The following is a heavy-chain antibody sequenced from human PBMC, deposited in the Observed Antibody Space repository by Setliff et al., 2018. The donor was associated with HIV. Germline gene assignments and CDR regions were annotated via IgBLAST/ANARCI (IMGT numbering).Heavy chain of an antibody. D-gene: IGHD3-9*01. CDR2: ISAYNGNT. CDR1: GYTFTSYG. Sequence: ASVKVSCKASGYTFTSYGISWVRQAPGQGLEWVGWISAYNGNTNYAQKLQGRVTMTTDTSTSTAYMELRSLRSDDTAVYYCARDPKRYYDILTGYPSYYGMDVWGQGTTVTVSS. J-gene: IGHJ6*02. V-gene: IGHV1-18*01. CDR3: ARDPKRYYDILTGYPSYYGMDV.